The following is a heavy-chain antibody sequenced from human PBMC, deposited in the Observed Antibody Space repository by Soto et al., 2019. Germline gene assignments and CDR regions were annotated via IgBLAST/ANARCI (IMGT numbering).Heavy chain of an antibody. J-gene: IGHJ6*02. CDR1: GYSFTSYW. Sequence: PGESLKISCKGSGYSFTSYWISWVRQMPGKGLEWMGRIDPSDSYTNYSPSFQGHVTISADKSISTAYLQLSSLKASDTAMYYCARLGSSRSYYYGMGVWGQGTTVTVSS. CDR3: ARLGSSRSYYYGMGV. D-gene: IGHD6-6*01. CDR2: IDPSDSYT. V-gene: IGHV5-10-1*01.